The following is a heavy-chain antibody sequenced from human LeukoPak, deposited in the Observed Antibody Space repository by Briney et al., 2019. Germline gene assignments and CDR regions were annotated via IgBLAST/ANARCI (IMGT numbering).Heavy chain of an antibody. Sequence: GGSLRLSCAASGFTFSSYSMNWVRQAPGKGLEWVSYISSSSSTIYYADSVEGRFTISRDNAKNSLYLQMNSLRDEDTAVYYCARDAGNLNYYDFWSGYYYYFDYWGQGTLVTVSS. J-gene: IGHJ4*02. V-gene: IGHV3-48*02. CDR2: ISSSSSTI. D-gene: IGHD3-3*01. CDR3: ARDAGNLNYYDFWSGYYYYFDY. CDR1: GFTFSSYS.